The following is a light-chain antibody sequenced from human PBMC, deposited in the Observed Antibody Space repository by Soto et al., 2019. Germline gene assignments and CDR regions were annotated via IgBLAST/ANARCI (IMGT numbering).Light chain of an antibody. CDR1: HIISSN. Sequence: EIVLTQSPATLSLSPGERATLSCRASHIISSNLAWYQQKPGQAPRLLIYGASTRATGIPARFSGSRSGTDFTLTISSLEPEDFGVYFCHQRNKFGQGTRLEIK. CDR2: GAS. J-gene: IGKJ5*01. CDR3: HQRNK. V-gene: IGKV3-11*01.